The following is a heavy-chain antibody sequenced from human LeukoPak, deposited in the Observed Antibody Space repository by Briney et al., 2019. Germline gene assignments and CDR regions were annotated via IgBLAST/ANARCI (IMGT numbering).Heavy chain of an antibody. V-gene: IGHV3-23*01. CDR2: ISGDSDYI. J-gene: IGHJ6*03. D-gene: IGHD1/OR15-1a*01. CDR1: GFTFSTCA. Sequence: GGSLRLFCAASGFTFSTCAMNWVRQAPGKGLEWVSAISGDSDYIYYADSVKGRFTISRDNSKNTLFLQMDSLGVEDTAVYYCAKGAGTNNGVYYMGVWGKGTTVTVSS. CDR3: AKGAGTNNGVYYMGV.